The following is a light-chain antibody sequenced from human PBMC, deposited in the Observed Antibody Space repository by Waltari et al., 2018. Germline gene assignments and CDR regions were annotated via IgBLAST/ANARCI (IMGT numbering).Light chain of an antibody. CDR3: SSCTSSSTL. Sequence: QSALTQPASVSGSPGQSITISCTGTSSDVGGYNFVSWYQQHPGKAPILIIVNVSKRPAGVSNRFSGSKSGNTASLTISELQDEDEADYYCSSCTSSSTLFGGGTKLTVL. J-gene: IGLJ2*01. CDR1: SSDVGGYNF. CDR2: NVS. V-gene: IGLV2-14*03.